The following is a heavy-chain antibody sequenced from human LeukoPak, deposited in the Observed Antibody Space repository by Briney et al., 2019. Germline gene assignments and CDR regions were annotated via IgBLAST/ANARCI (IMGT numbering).Heavy chain of an antibody. CDR3: ARREAATFDY. CDR2: INHSGST. CDR1: GGSFSGYY. D-gene: IGHD2-15*01. Sequence: SETLSLTCAVYGGSFSGYYWSWIRQPPGKGLEWIGEINHSGSTDYNPSLKSRVTISVDTSKNQFSLKLSSVTAADTAVYYCARREAATFDYWGQGTLVTVSS. J-gene: IGHJ4*02. V-gene: IGHV4-34*01.